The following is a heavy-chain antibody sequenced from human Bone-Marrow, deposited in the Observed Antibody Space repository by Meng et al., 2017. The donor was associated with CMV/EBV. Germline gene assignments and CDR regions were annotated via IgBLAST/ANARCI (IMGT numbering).Heavy chain of an antibody. D-gene: IGHD3/OR15-3a*01. CDR3: ARDRMFFGLIMRDGFDL. V-gene: IGHV1-2*02. CDR2: INPNSGGT. J-gene: IGHJ3*01. CDR1: GYTFTGYY. Sequence: ASVKVSCKASGYTFTGYYVHWVRRAPGQGLEWMGWINPNSGGTNYAQKFQGRVTMTRDTSISTAYMELSRLRSDDTAVYYCARDRMFFGLIMRDGFDLWGQGTMVTVSS.